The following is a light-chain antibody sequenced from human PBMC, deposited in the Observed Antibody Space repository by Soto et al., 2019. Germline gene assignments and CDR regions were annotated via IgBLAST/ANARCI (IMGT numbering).Light chain of an antibody. Sequence: EIVLTQSPGSLSLSPGERATLSCRASQSVNNNYLAWYQHKSGQAPRLLIYGVYTRASGIPDRFSGSGSGTEFTLTITRLEPEDSAVYFCQHYGYSQWTFGQGTKVDIK. CDR1: QSVNNNY. J-gene: IGKJ1*01. CDR2: GVY. V-gene: IGKV3-20*01. CDR3: QHYGYSQWT.